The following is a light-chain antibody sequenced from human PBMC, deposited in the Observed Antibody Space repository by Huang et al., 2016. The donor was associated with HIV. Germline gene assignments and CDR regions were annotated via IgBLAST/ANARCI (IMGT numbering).Light chain of an antibody. CDR3: QERIQWPRLT. V-gene: IGKV3-11*01. CDR2: RAA. J-gene: IGKJ4*01. Sequence: EIVLTQSPATLSLSPGERATLSCRASQHVTDSLAWYRQKPGQAPSLLIYRAANRATGTPVRFSGSGSGTDFTLTISSLEPEEFAIYYCQERIQWPRLTFGGGTKVEIK. CDR1: QHVTDS.